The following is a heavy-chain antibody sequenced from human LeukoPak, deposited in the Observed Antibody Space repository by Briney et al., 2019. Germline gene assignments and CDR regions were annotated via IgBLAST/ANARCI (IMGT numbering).Heavy chain of an antibody. D-gene: IGHD6-13*01. CDR1: GGSISSYY. CDR3: AKEAGAEQRFDP. CDR2: IYTSGST. V-gene: IGHV4-4*07. J-gene: IGHJ5*02. Sequence: SETLSLTCTVSGGSISSYYWRWVRQPAGKGLEWIGRIYTSGSTNYNPSLKSRVTMSVDTSKNQFSLKLSSVTAADTAVYYCAKEAGAEQRFDPWGQGTLVTVSS.